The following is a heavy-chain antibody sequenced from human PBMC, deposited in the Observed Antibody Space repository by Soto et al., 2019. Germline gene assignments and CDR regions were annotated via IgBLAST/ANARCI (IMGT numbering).Heavy chain of an antibody. V-gene: IGHV3-23*01. CDR1: GFSFSSYA. Sequence: PGGSLRLSCAASGFSFSSYAMSWVRQAPGKGLEWVSTLSGNGAGTFYADSVKGRFTISRDNSKNTLYLQMNSLRAEDTAIYYCAKPPRIFPLDYWGQGTLVTVSS. D-gene: IGHD3-9*01. CDR3: AKPPRIFPLDY. CDR2: LSGNGAGT. J-gene: IGHJ4*02.